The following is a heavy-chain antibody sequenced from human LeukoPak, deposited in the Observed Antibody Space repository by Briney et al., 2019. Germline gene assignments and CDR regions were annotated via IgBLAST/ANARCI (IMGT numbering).Heavy chain of an antibody. V-gene: IGHV1-69*10. J-gene: IGHJ5*02. D-gene: IGHD3-3*01. CDR3: ARGVGYDFWSGYPWFDP. Sequence: ASVKVSCKASGGTFSNYVISWVRQAPGQGLEWMGGIIPMFGIANYAQKLQGRVTMTTDTSTSTAYMELRSLRSDDTAVYYCARGVGYDFWSGYPWFDPWGQGTLVTVSS. CDR1: GGTFSNYV. CDR2: IIPMFGIA.